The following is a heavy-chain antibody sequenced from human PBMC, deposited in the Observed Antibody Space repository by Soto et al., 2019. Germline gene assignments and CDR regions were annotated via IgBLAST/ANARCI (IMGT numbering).Heavy chain of an antibody. CDR3: ARGSRYCSSTSCYRGGAYYYYGMDV. J-gene: IGHJ6*02. V-gene: IGHV1-69*06. CDR2: IIPIFGTA. D-gene: IGHD2-2*02. CDR1: GGTFSSYA. Sequence: SVKVSCKASGGTFSSYAISWVRQAPGQGLEWMGGIIPIFGTANYAQKFQGRVTITADKSTSTAYMELSSLRSEDTAVYYCARGSRYCSSTSCYRGGAYYYYGMDVWGQGTTVTVSS.